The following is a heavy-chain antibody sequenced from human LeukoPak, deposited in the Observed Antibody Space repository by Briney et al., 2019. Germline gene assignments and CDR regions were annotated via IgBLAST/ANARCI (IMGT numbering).Heavy chain of an antibody. CDR1: GFTFSSYW. Sequence: GSLRLSCAASGFTFSSYWMSWVRQAPGKGLEWVANIKQDGSEKYYVDSVKGRFTISRDNAKNSLYLQMNSLRAEDTAVYYCARGSGYSYGSRTGYYFDYWGQGTLVTVSS. CDR3: ARGSGYSYGSRTGYYFDY. J-gene: IGHJ4*02. V-gene: IGHV3-7*01. CDR2: IKQDGSEK. D-gene: IGHD5-18*01.